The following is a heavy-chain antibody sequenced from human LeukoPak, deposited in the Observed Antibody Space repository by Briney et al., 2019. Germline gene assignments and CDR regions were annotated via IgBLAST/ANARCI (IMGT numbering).Heavy chain of an antibody. CDR3: ARRASRENYLDY. CDR1: GGSIRSSNYY. D-gene: IGHD5-24*01. Sequence: PSETLSLTCTVSGGSIRSSNYYWGWIRQPPGKGLEWIGTIYYRGNTYYNPSLKSRVTISVDTSKNQFSLKLSSVTAADTALYYCARRASRENYLDYWGQGTLVTVSS. V-gene: IGHV4-39*01. J-gene: IGHJ4*02. CDR2: IYYRGNT.